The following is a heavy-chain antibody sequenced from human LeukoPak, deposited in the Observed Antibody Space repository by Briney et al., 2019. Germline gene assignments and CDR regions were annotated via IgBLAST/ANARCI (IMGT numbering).Heavy chain of an antibody. CDR2: IYYSGST. CDR1: GGSISSYY. CDR3: ARGSPYGGYDY. D-gene: IGHD5-12*01. Sequence: SETLSLTCTVSGGSISSYYWSWIRQPPGKGLEWIGYIYYSGSTNYNPSLKSRVTISVDTSKNQFPLKLSSVTAADTAVYYCARGSPYGGYDYWGQGTLVTVSS. J-gene: IGHJ4*02. V-gene: IGHV4-59*01.